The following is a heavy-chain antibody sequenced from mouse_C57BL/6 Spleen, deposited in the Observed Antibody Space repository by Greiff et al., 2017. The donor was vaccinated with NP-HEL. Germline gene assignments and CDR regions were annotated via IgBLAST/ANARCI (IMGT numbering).Heavy chain of an antibody. D-gene: IGHD2-4*01. CDR2: INPNNGGT. CDR3: AREIYYDYDGEYFDY. Sequence: VQLQQSGPELVKPGASVKMSCKASGYTFTDYNMHWVKQSHGKSLEWIGYINPNNGGTSYNQKFKGKATLTVNKSSSTAYMELRSLTSEDSAVYYCAREIYYDYDGEYFDYWGQGTTLTVSS. V-gene: IGHV1-22*01. CDR1: GYTFTDYN. J-gene: IGHJ2*01.